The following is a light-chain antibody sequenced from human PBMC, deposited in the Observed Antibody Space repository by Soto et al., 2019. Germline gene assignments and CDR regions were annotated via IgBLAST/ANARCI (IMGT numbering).Light chain of an antibody. J-gene: IGKJ2*02. CDR1: QSVRSD. CDR3: QQDKDWPRCT. Sequence: EILMTQSPATLSVSPGERATLSCRASQSVRSDLAWYQQKPGQAPRLLIFGATTRATGMPARFSGSGSGTEFTLTISSLQSEDFAVYYCQQDKDWPRCTVGQGTKLEIK. V-gene: IGKV3-15*01. CDR2: GAT.